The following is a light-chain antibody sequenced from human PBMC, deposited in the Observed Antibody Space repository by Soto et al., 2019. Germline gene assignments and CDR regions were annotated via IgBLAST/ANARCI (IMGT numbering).Light chain of an antibody. CDR1: QSVRSN. J-gene: IGKJ1*01. CDR2: AAS. CDR3: QQYDNWPPT. V-gene: IGKV3-15*01. Sequence: EVVMTQSPATLSVSPGERATLSCRASQSVRSNLAWYQQKPGQAPRPLIYAASTRATGIPARLSGSGSGTELTLTISSLQSDDFAVYHCQQYDNWPPTFGQGTKVEIK.